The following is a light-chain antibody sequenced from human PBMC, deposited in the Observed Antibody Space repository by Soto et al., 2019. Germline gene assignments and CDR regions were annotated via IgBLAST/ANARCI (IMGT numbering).Light chain of an antibody. CDR2: GAS. CDR3: QQLNRYPIT. CDR1: QDITKY. J-gene: IGKJ5*01. V-gene: IGKV1-9*01. Sequence: IPLTQSPSSLSASVGDRVTITCRASQDITKYLAWYQQKPGTAPKLLIYGASTLQGGVPSRFSGGGSGTDFTLTINNVQPEDFATYFCQQLNRYPITFGQGTRLEIK.